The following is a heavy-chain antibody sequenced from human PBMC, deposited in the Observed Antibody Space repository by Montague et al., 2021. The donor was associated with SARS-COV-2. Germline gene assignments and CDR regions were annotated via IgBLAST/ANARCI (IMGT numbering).Heavy chain of an antibody. Sequence: STAYGDSVKGRFIISIDNAKNTLYLQMNSLRVEDTAFYHCSRGGGMIRGVVDFWGQGILVSVSS. J-gene: IGHJ4*02. CDR2: ST. D-gene: IGHD3-10*01. V-gene: IGHV3-20*01. CDR3: SRGGGMIRGVVDF.